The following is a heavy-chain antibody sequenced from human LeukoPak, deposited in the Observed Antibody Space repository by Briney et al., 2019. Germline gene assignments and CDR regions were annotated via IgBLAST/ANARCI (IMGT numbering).Heavy chain of an antibody. D-gene: IGHD1-26*01. Sequence: GGSLKLSCAASGFTFDDYGMSWVRQAPGKGLEWVSGINWNGGSTGYADSVKGRFTISRDNAKNSLYLQMNSLRAEDTALYYCARDQVGAAGCYFDYWGQGTLVTVSS. CDR1: GFTFDDYG. V-gene: IGHV3-20*04. J-gene: IGHJ4*02. CDR3: ARDQVGAAGCYFDY. CDR2: INWNGGST.